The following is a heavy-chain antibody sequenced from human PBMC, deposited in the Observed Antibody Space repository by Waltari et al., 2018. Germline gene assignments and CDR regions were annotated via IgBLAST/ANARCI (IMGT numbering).Heavy chain of an antibody. D-gene: IGHD2-15*01. CDR1: GFTFTSYA. Sequence: EVQLVESGGGLVQPGGSLRLSCAASGFTFTSYAMSWVRQAPGKGLEWVSAISDGCGNTYYADSIKGRFTISRDNSKNTLYLQMKSLRIEDTAVYHCARAVEPDYWGQGTLVTVSS. J-gene: IGHJ4*02. V-gene: IGHV3-23*04. CDR2: ISDGCGNT. CDR3: ARAVEPDY.